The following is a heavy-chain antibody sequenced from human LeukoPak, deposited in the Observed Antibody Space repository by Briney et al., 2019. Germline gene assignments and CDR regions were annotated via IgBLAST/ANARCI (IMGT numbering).Heavy chain of an antibody. Sequence: PGGSLRLSCAASGFTFSSYGMHWVRQAPGKGLEWVAVISYDGSNKYYAGSVKGRFTISRDNSKNTLYLQMNSLRAEDTAVYYCAKEDRFGEAGRYNWFDPWGQGTLVTVSS. CDR3: AKEDRFGEAGRYNWFDP. D-gene: IGHD3-10*01. V-gene: IGHV3-30*18. CDR2: ISYDGSNK. J-gene: IGHJ5*02. CDR1: GFTFSSYG.